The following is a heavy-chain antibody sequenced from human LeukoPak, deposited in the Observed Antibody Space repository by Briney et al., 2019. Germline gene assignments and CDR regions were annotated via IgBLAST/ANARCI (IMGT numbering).Heavy chain of an antibody. V-gene: IGHV3-33*01. J-gene: IGHJ4*02. Sequence: GASLRLSCAASGFTFSSYGMHWVRQAPGKGLEWVALIWYDGTNKYYADSVKGRFTISRDSSKNTLYLQMNNLRAEDTAVYYCARGPYYYDISGSPRGDYWGQGTLVTVSS. CDR3: ARGPYYYDISGSPRGDY. CDR1: GFTFSSYG. CDR2: IWYDGTNK. D-gene: IGHD3-22*01.